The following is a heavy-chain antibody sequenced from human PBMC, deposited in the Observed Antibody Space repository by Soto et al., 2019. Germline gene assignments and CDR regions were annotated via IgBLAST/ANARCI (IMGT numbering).Heavy chain of an antibody. Sequence: SETLSLTCTVSGGSISSYYWSWIRQPPGKGLEWIGYIYYSGSTNYNPSLKSRVTISVDTSKNQFSLKLSSVTAADTAVYYCARRYGTLFDYWGQGTLVTVSS. J-gene: IGHJ4*02. D-gene: IGHD4-17*01. CDR1: GGSISSYY. CDR3: ARRYGTLFDY. CDR2: IYYSGST. V-gene: IGHV4-59*08.